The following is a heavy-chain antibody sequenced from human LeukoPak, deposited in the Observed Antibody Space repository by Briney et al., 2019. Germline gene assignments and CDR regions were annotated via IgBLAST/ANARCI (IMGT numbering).Heavy chain of an antibody. Sequence: PSETLSLTCTVSGGSISNHYWNWIRQPPGKGLEWIGHIYYSGSTNYNPSLKSRVTISVDRSKTQFSLNLSSVTAADTAVYYCARSYCYDRSGSRHYYFDSWGQGTLVTVSS. D-gene: IGHD3-22*01. J-gene: IGHJ4*02. CDR1: GGSISNHY. CDR2: IYYSGST. CDR3: ARSYCYDRSGSRHYYFDS. V-gene: IGHV4-59*11.